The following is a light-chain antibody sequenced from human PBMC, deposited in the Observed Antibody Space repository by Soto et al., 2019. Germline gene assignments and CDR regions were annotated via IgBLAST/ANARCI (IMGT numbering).Light chain of an antibody. V-gene: IGKV1-5*01. CDR2: DAS. CDR1: QSISSW. Sequence: DIQMTQSPSTLSASVGDRVTVTCRASQSISSWLAWYQQKPGKAPKLLIYDASSLESGGPSRFSGSGSGTEFTLTISSLQPGDFATYYCQQYHSYSPFTFGPGTKVDIK. J-gene: IGKJ3*01. CDR3: QQYHSYSPFT.